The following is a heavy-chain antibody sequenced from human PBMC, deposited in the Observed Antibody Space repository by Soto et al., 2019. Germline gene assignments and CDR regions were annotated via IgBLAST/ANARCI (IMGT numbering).Heavy chain of an antibody. V-gene: IGHV3-9*01. CDR3: AKWGIFCSSRSGYCFDY. J-gene: IGHJ4*02. D-gene: IGHD6-13*01. Sequence: EVQLVESGGGLVQPGRSLRLSCAASGFTFDDYAMHWVRQAPGKGLEWVSGISWNSGSIGYADSVKGRFTISRDNAKNSLYLQMNSLRADDTALYYCAKWGIFCSSRSGYCFDYWGQGTLVTVSS. CDR2: ISWNSGSI. CDR1: GFTFDDYA.